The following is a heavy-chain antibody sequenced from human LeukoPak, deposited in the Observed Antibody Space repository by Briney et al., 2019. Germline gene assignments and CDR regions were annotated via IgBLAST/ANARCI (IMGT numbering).Heavy chain of an antibody. V-gene: IGHV3-23*01. CDR3: AQSVPCSGGSCYLFMVY. J-gene: IGHJ4*02. Sequence: GSLRLSCAASGFTFSSYAMSWVRQAPGEGLEWVSAISGSAIGTYYADSVKGRVTISRDNSKKTLYLQMNSLRAEDTAVYYCAQSVPCSGGSCYLFMVYWGQGTLVTVPS. CDR2: ISGSAIGT. CDR1: GFTFSSYA. D-gene: IGHD2-15*01.